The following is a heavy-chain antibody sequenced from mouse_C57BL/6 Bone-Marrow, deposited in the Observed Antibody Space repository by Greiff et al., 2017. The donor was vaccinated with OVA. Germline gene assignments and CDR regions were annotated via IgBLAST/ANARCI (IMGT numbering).Heavy chain of an antibody. CDR3: TTALWLRREAWFAY. Sequence: VQLQQSGAELVRPGASVKLSCTASGFNIKDDYMHWVKQRPEQGLEWIGWIDPENGDTEYASKFQGKATITADTSSNTAYLQLSSLTSEDTAVYYCTTALWLRREAWFAYWGQGTLVTVSA. V-gene: IGHV14-4*01. CDR2: IDPENGDT. CDR1: GFNIKDDY. J-gene: IGHJ3*01. D-gene: IGHD2-2*01.